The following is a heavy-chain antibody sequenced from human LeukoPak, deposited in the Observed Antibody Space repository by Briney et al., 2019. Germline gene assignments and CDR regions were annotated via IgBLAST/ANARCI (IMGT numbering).Heavy chain of an antibody. D-gene: IGHD3-22*01. CDR3: ARGKAYYYDSSGYSYYFDY. V-gene: IGHV4-59*01. J-gene: IGHJ4*02. Sequence: MPSETLSLTCTVSGGSISSYYWSWIRQPPGKGLEWIGYIYYSGSTNYNPSLKSRISISVDTSRNQFSLKLSSVTAADTAVYYCARGKAYYYDSSGYSYYFDYWGQGTLVTVSS. CDR2: IYYSGST. CDR1: GGSISSYY.